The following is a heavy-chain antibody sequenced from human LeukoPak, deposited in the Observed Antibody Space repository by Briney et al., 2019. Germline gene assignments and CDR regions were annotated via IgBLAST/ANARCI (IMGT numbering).Heavy chain of an antibody. CDR2: IRYDGSNK. D-gene: IGHD3-10*01. CDR1: GFTFSSYG. CDR3: ARLRGVNIDY. Sequence: GGSLRLSCAASGFTFSSYGMHWVRQAPGKGLEWVAFIRYDGSNKYYADSVKGRFTISRDNSRNTLYLQMNSLRAEDTAVYYCARLRGVNIDYWGQGTLVTVSS. J-gene: IGHJ4*02. V-gene: IGHV3-30*02.